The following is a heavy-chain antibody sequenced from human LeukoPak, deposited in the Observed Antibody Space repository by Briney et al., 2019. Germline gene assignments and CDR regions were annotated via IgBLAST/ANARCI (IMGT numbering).Heavy chain of an antibody. Sequence: GGSLRLSCAASGFTFSSYSMNWVRQAPGRALEWVSSITSSGTYIFYADSVKGRFTISRDNAKNTVYLQMNSLRAEDTAVYYCVRDWGYDSSGYWQKYFDTWGQGTLVTVSS. CDR2: ITSSGTYI. CDR1: GFTFSSYS. J-gene: IGHJ4*02. D-gene: IGHD3-22*01. CDR3: VRDWGYDSSGYWQKYFDT. V-gene: IGHV3-21*01.